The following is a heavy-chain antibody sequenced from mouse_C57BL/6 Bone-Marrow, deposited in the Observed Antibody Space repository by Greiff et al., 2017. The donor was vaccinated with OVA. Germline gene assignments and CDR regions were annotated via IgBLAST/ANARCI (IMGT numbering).Heavy chain of an antibody. CDR1: GFTFSDYY. Sequence: EVMLVESEGGLVQPGSSMKLSCTASGFTFSDYYMAWVRQVPEKGLEWVANINYDGSSTYYLDSLKSRFIISRDNAKNILYLQMSSLKSEDTATYYCARGTTGGFDYWGQGTTLTVSS. CDR2: INYDGSST. CDR3: ARGTTGGFDY. V-gene: IGHV5-16*01. D-gene: IGHD5-5*01. J-gene: IGHJ2*01.